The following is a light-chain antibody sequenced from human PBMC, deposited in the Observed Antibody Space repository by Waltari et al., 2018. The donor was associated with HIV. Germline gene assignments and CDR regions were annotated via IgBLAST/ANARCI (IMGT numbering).Light chain of an antibody. CDR2: AAT. Sequence: DIQMTQPPLALSSSVGDRVTITSRARQNIGNYVNWSRQKVGEAPEPPVLAATSLHHGVPSRVSASGAGTDFTLTIAGLEPEDFAMDFCQQGYRTPPYTCGQGT. V-gene: IGKV1-39*01. CDR1: QNIGNY. J-gene: IGKJ2*01. CDR3: QQGYRTPPYT.